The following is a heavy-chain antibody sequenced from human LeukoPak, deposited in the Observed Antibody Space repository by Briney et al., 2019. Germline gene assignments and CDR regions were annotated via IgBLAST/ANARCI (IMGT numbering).Heavy chain of an antibody. CDR2: IYYSGST. CDR1: GGFISSYY. CDR3: AESSRWLQDLDY. J-gene: IGHJ4*02. V-gene: IGHV4-59*04. D-gene: IGHD5-24*01. Sequence: SETLSLTCTVSGGFISSYYWGWIRQPPGKGLEWIGTIYYSGSTYYNPSFKSRVTISVDTSKNQFSLKLSSVTAADTAVYYCAESSRWLQDLDYWGQGILVTVSS.